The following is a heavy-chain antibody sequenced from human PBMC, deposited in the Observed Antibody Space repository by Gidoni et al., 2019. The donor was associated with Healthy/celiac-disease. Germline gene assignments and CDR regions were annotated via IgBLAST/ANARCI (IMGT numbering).Heavy chain of an antibody. Sequence: QVQLVQSGAEVKKPGASVKVSCKASGYTFTRYYMHWGRQAPGQGLEWMGWINPNSGGTNYAQKFQGRVTMTRDTSISTAYMELSRLRSDDTAVYYCARGEAAPTPYGWFDPWGQGTLVTVSS. J-gene: IGHJ5*02. CDR3: ARGEAAPTPYGWFDP. CDR1: GYTFTRYY. V-gene: IGHV1-2*02. D-gene: IGHD6-13*01. CDR2: INPNSGGT.